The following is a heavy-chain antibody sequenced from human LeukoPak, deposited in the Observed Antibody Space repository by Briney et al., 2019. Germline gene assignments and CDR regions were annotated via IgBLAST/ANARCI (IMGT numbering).Heavy chain of an antibody. CDR2: INHSGST. J-gene: IGHJ4*02. CDR3: ARAARWPFDY. Sequence: PSETLSLTCAVYGGSFSDYYWSWIRQPTVKGLEWIGEINHSGSTNYNPSLKSRVTISVDTSKNQFSLKLSSVTAADTAVYYCARAARWPFDYWGQGTLVTVSS. D-gene: IGHD6-13*01. CDR1: GGSFSDYY. V-gene: IGHV4-34*01.